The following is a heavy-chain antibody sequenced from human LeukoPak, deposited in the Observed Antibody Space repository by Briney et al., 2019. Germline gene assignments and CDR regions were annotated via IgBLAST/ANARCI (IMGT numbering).Heavy chain of an antibody. CDR2: INHSGST. D-gene: IGHD6-19*01. CDR3: ARHEVAGTNWFDP. Sequence: SETLSLTCAVYGGSFSGYYWSWIRQPPGKGLEWIGEINHSGSTNYNPSPKSRVTISVDTSKNQFSLKLSSVTAADTAVYYCARHEVAGTNWFDPWGQGTLVTVSS. CDR1: GGSFSGYY. V-gene: IGHV4-34*01. J-gene: IGHJ5*02.